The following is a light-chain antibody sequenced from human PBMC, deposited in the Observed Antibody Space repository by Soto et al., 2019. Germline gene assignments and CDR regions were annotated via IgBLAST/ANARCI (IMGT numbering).Light chain of an antibody. Sequence: EIALTQSPATLSLSPGERATLSCRASQSVSRYLAWYQQKPGQAPRLLIYDASNRATGIPARFSGSGSGTDFTLTISSLEAEDFAVYYCQQRSNWPSFGGGTKVEIK. CDR1: QSVSRY. CDR3: QQRSNWPS. V-gene: IGKV3-11*01. CDR2: DAS. J-gene: IGKJ4*01.